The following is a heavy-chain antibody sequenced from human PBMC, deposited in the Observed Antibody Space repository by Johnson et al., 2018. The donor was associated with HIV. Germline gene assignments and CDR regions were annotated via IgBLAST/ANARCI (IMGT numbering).Heavy chain of an antibody. V-gene: IGHV3-66*01. CDR3: ARACRDGYTCDVYDI. J-gene: IGHJ3*02. CDR2: LFSGGTT. D-gene: IGHD5-24*01. CDR1: GFTVSSYY. Sequence: MQLVESGGGLVKAGGSLRLSCAASGFTVSSYYMSWVRQAPGKGLEWVSVLFSGGTTYYADSVKGRFTISRDNSKNTLYLQMNSLRAEDTAVYYCARACRDGYTCDVYDIWGQGTMVTVSS.